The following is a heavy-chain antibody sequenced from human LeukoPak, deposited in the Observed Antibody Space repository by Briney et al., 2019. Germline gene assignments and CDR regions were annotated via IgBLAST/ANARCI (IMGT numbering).Heavy chain of an antibody. V-gene: IGHV3-30-3*01. CDR3: AREGYYGSGSPPSLYFDY. CDR2: TSSDLNVK. CDR1: GFTFRDYV. Sequence: GSLRLSCAASGFTFRDYVFHWGRQAPGKGLGGVAVTSSDLNVKLYADSVKGRFTISRDNSRSTLYLQMNSLRPEDTAIYYCAREGYYGSGSPPSLYFDYWGQGTLVTVSS. J-gene: IGHJ4*02. D-gene: IGHD3-10*01.